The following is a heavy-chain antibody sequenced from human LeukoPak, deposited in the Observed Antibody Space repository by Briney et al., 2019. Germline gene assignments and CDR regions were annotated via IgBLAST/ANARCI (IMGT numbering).Heavy chain of an antibody. D-gene: IGHD2-15*01. CDR3: AREDIVVVVAVDY. CDR2: INPNSGGT. Sequence: ASVKVSCKASGYTFTGYYMHWVRQAPGQGLEWMGWINPNSGGTNYAQKFQGRVTMTRDTSISTAYMELSRLRSDDTAVYYCAREDIVVVVAVDYWGQGNLVTVSS. CDR1: GYTFTGYY. V-gene: IGHV1-2*02. J-gene: IGHJ4*02.